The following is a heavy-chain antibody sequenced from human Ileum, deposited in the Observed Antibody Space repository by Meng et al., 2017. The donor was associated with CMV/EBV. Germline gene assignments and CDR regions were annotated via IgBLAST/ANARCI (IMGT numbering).Heavy chain of an antibody. Sequence: GESLKISCEASGLTFITYGMHWVRQAPGKGLEWVAFIHHDGSNKFYADSVKGRFTMSRDNSKNTVYLQMNSLRREDTAVYYCARLQLGYCSSSSCSHAFDIWGQGTMVTVSS. CDR1: GLTFITYG. V-gene: IGHV3-30*02. J-gene: IGHJ3*02. D-gene: IGHD2-2*01. CDR3: ARLQLGYCSSSSCSHAFDI. CDR2: IHHDGSNK.